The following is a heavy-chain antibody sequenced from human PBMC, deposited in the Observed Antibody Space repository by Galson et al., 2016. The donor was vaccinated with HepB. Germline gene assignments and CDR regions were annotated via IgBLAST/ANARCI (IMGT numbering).Heavy chain of an antibody. CDR3: ARRYCSGGSCYSDYNWFDP. V-gene: IGHV4-31*03. Sequence: TLSLTCIVSGGSISVGGYYWSWIRQHPGKGLEWIGYIYYSGSTYYNPSLKSRVTISVDTSKNQFSLKVSSVTAADTAVYYCARRYCSGGSCYSDYNWFDPWGQGTRVTVSS. J-gene: IGHJ5*02. CDR2: IYYSGST. D-gene: IGHD2-15*01. CDR1: GGSISVGGYY.